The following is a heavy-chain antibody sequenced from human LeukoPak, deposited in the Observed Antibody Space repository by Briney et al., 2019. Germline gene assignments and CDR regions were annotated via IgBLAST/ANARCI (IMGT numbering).Heavy chain of an antibody. V-gene: IGHV3-74*01. J-gene: IGHJ3*02. Sequence: PGGSLRLSCAVSGFTLWSYWMHWVRQAPGQGLAWVSRVNTDGSSTTYAESVKGRFTISKDNAKNTLYLQMNGLRAEDTAVYYCARELGVGVIGDAFDIWGQGTVVTVSS. CDR1: GFTLWSYW. D-gene: IGHD3-22*01. CDR3: ARELGVGVIGDAFDI. CDR2: VNTDGSST.